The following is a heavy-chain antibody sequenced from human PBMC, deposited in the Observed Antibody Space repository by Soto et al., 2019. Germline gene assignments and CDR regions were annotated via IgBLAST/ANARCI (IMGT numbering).Heavy chain of an antibody. V-gene: IGHV5-51*01. J-gene: IGHJ4*02. CDR1: GYSFTSYW. CDR3: ARFDSSGYHLVDY. Sequence: GESLKISCKGSGYSFTSYWIGWVRQMPGKGLEWMGTIYPGDSETTYSPSFQGQVTISADKSIRTAHLQWTSLKASDTAMYYCARFDSSGYHLVDYWGQGTLVTVSS. D-gene: IGHD3-22*01. CDR2: IYPGDSET.